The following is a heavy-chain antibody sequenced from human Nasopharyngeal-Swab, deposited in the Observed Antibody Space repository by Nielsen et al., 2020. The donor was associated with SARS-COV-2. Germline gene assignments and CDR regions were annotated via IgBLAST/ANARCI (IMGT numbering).Heavy chain of an antibody. V-gene: IGHV3-48*02. CDR3: ARDQLTYDFWRVINWFDP. Sequence: VRQASGKGLEWVSYISSSSSTIYYADSVKGRFTISRDNAKNSLYLQMNSLRDEDTAVYYCARDQLTYDFWRVINWFDPWGQGTLVTVSS. CDR2: ISSSSSTI. J-gene: IGHJ5*02. D-gene: IGHD3-3*01.